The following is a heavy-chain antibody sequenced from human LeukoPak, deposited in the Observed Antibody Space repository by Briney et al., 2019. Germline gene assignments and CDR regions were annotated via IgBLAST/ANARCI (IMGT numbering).Heavy chain of an antibody. CDR1: GFTFGDYA. CDR2: IRSKAYGGTT. V-gene: IGHV3-49*03. J-gene: IGHJ6*02. Sequence: GGSLRLSCTASGFTFGDYAMSWFRQAPGKGLEWVGFIRSKAYGGTTEYAASVKGRFTISRDDSKSIAYLQMNSLKTEDTAVYYCTRAPLGYCSSTSRYGDYYYGMNVWGQGTTVTVSS. CDR3: TRAPLGYCSSTSRYGDYYYGMNV. D-gene: IGHD2-2*01.